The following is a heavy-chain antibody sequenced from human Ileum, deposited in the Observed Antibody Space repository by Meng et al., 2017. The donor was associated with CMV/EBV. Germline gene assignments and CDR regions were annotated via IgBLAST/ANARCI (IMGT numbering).Heavy chain of an antibody. D-gene: IGHD6-6*01. CDR1: GGSFSGYY. Sequence: AVYGGSFSGYYWSWIRQPPGKGLEWIGEINHSGSTNYNPSLKSRVTISVDTSKNQFSLKLSSVTAADTAVYYCASGRMSSSSYYFDYWGQGTLVTVSS. CDR2: INHSGST. V-gene: IGHV4-34*01. CDR3: ASGRMSSSSYYFDY. J-gene: IGHJ4*02.